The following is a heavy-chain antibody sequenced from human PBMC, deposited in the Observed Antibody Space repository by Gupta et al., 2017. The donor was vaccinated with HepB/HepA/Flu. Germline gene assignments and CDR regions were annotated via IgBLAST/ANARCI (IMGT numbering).Heavy chain of an antibody. CDR1: GFTFSTYS. CDR2: ISSSSRYI. CDR3: AREVVAGGATTGPSDY. J-gene: IGHJ4*02. Sequence: EVQLVESGGGLVKPGGSLRLSCAASGFTFSTYSMNWVRQAPGKGLEWVSYISSSSRYIYYADSVKGRFTISRDNAKNSLVLQMNSLRADETAVYYCAREVVAGGATTGPSDYWGQGTLVTVSS. V-gene: IGHV3-21*01. D-gene: IGHD1-26*01.